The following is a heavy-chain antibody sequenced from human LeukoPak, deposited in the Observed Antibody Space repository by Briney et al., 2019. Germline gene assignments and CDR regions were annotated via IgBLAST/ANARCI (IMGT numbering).Heavy chain of an antibody. Sequence: GGSLRLSCAASGFTFSSYAMHWVRQAPGKGLEWVAVISYDGSNKYYADSVKGRFTISRDNSKNTLYLQMNSLRAEDKAVDYFSRGRGELLTAPSYNLFDPWGQGTLVTVSS. CDR1: GFTFSSYA. D-gene: IGHD1-26*01. CDR3: SRGRGELLTAPSYNLFDP. J-gene: IGHJ5*02. CDR2: ISYDGSNK. V-gene: IGHV3-30*04.